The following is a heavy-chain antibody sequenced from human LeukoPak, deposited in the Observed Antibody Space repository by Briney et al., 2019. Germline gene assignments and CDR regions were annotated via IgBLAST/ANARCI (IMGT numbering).Heavy chain of an antibody. V-gene: IGHV4-30-2*01. CDR3: ARGGREQQLAY. D-gene: IGHD6-13*01. J-gene: IGHJ4*02. CDR2: IYHSGST. CDR1: GVSISSGGYN. Sequence: SETLSLTCAASGVSISSGGYNWSWLRQPPGKGLEWIGYIYHSGSTYYNPSLKSRVTISVDRSKNQFSLKLSSVTAADTAVYYCARGGREQQLAYWGQGTLVTVSS.